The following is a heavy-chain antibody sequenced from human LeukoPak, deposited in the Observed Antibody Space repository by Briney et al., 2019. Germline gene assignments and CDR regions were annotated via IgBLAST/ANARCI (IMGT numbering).Heavy chain of an antibody. CDR3: ARGRNRVVVVPAASRQNWFDP. Sequence: SETLSLTCAVYGESFSGYYWSWIRQPPGKGLEWIGEINHSGSTNYNPSLKSRVTISVDTSKNQFSLKLSSVTAADTAVYYCARGRNRVVVVPAASRQNWFDPWGQGTLVTVSS. V-gene: IGHV4-34*01. J-gene: IGHJ5*02. D-gene: IGHD2-2*01. CDR2: INHSGST. CDR1: GESFSGYY.